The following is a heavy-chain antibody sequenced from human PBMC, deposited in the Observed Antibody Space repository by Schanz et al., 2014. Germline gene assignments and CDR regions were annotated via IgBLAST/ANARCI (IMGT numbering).Heavy chain of an antibody. CDR3: AKGRFGELSAFDI. CDR2: INTGVNT. J-gene: IGHJ3*02. Sequence: EEQLVESGGGLVQPGGSLRLSCAASGFTFGDYAMTWVRQAPGKGLEWVSAINTGVNTYYADSVRGRFTMSRDNSKNTLYLQMNSLRAEDTAVYYCAKGRFGELSAFDIWGQGTMVTVAS. D-gene: IGHD3-10*01. CDR1: GFTFGDYA. V-gene: IGHV3-23*04.